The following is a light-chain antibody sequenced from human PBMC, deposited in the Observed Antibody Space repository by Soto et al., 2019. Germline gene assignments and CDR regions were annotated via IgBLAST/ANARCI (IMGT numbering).Light chain of an antibody. Sequence: QSVLTQPPSVSGAPGQRVTISCIGAGYDVHWYQQLPGTAPKVLIYGNNNRPSGVPDRFNGYKSGTSASLAITGLKAEDEADSYCQSYDSSLSGWVFGGGTKLTVL. V-gene: IGLV1-40*01. CDR1: GAGYD. CDR3: QSYDSSLSGWV. J-gene: IGLJ3*02. CDR2: GNN.